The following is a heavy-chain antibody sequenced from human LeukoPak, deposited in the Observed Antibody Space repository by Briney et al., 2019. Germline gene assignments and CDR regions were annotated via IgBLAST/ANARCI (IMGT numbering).Heavy chain of an antibody. Sequence: GESLKISCKASGYSFTHQWIGWVRQMSGSGLEWMGIIYPRDSDTIYSPSFQGHVTISADTSINTAYLEWSSLEASDTAIYYCARHSDVIGAIWGQGTLVTVSS. V-gene: IGHV5-51*01. CDR1: GYSFTHQW. J-gene: IGHJ4*02. D-gene: IGHD3-10*01. CDR3: ARHSDVIGAI. CDR2: IYPRDSDT.